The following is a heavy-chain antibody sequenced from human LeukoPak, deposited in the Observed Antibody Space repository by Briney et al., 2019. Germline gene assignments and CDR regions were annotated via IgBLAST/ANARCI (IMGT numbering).Heavy chain of an antibody. V-gene: IGHV3-23*01. D-gene: IGHD2-2*01. CDR2: ISGSGGST. J-gene: IGHJ2*01. CDR3: AKAVARHPGIVVAPDAKGFWYFDL. Sequence: GGSLRLSCAASGFTFSTYAMSWVRQAPGNGPQWVSGISGSGGSTYYTDSVKGRFTISRDNSKNTLYMQMNNLTAEDTAVYYCAKAVARHPGIVVAPDAKGFWYFDLWGRGTLVTVSS. CDR1: GFTFSTYA.